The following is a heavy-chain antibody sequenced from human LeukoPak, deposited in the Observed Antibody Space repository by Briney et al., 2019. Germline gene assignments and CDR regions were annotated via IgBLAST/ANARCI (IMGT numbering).Heavy chain of an antibody. D-gene: IGHD3-10*01. CDR2: INPNSGGT. V-gene: IGHV1-2*02. Sequence: VASVKVSCKASGYTFTGYYMHWVRQAPGQGLEWMGWINPNSGGTNYAQKFQGRVTMTRDTSISTAYMELSRLRSDDTAVYYCARDKRVGVAGSGAHDALGIWGQGTMVTVSS. CDR3: ARDKRVGVAGSGAHDALGI. J-gene: IGHJ3*02. CDR1: GYTFTGYY.